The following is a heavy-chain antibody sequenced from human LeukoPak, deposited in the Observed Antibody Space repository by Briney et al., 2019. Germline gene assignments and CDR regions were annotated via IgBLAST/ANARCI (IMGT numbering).Heavy chain of an antibody. D-gene: IGHD4-23*01. J-gene: IGHJ4*02. CDR1: GFTFSSYA. CDR2: ISGSGGST. V-gene: IGHV3-23*01. Sequence: GGSLRLSCAASGFTFSSYAMSWVRQAPGKGLEWVSAISGSGGSTYYADSVKGRFTISRDNSKNTLYLQMNSLRAEDTAVYYCAKSPDYGRKKPLDYWGQGTLVTVS. CDR3: AKSPDYGRKKPLDY.